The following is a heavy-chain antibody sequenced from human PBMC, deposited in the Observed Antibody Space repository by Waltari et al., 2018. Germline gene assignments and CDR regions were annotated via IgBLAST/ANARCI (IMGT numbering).Heavy chain of an antibody. CDR3: ALDPSYYYGMDV. V-gene: IGHV3-30-3*01. CDR2: ISDDGSNK. CDR1: DYTSSSYT. J-gene: IGHJ6*02. D-gene: IGHD1-1*01. Sequence: QVKLVESGGGVVQPESCLRLTFAATDYTSSSYTLKWTRPTQGKGLEWVAVISDDGSNKYYADSVKGRFTISRDNSKNTLYLQMNSLRAEDTAVYYCALDPSYYYGMDVWCQGTTVTVSS.